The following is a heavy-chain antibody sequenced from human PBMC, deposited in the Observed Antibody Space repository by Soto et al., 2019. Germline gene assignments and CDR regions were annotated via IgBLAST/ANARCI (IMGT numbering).Heavy chain of an antibody. J-gene: IGHJ6*02. Sequence: QVQLVESGGGVDQPGRSLRLSCAASGFTFRSYGMHWVRQAPGKGLEWVAVIWFDGSNKYYADSVKGRFTISRDNSNNTLYLQMNSLRAEDTAVYYCATSGLHLGSYYYGMDVWGQGTTVTVSS. V-gene: IGHV3-33*01. CDR1: GFTFRSYG. D-gene: IGHD3-10*01. CDR2: IWFDGSNK. CDR3: ATSGLHLGSYYYGMDV.